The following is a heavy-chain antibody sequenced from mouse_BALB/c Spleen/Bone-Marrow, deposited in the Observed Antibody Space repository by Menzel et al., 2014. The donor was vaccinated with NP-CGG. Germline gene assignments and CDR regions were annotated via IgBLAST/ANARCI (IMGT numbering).Heavy chain of an antibody. CDR1: GYTFSSYW. V-gene: IGHV1-9*01. CDR3: ARRGHGFAWFAY. D-gene: IGHD1-2*01. Sequence: VQLQQSGTELMKPGASVKISCKATGYTFSSYWIDWVNQRPGHGLEWIGEILPGSGSTNYNEKFKGKATFTADTSSNTAYMHLSSLTAEDSAVYYCARRGHGFAWFAYWGQGTLVTVSA. CDR2: ILPGSGST. J-gene: IGHJ3*01.